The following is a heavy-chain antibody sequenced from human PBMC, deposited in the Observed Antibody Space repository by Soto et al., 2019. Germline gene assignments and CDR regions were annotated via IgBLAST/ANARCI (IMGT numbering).Heavy chain of an antibody. D-gene: IGHD6-6*01. J-gene: IGHJ6*02. V-gene: IGHV4-39*01. CDR3: ETPRFGQLVPYYSYGMDV. CDR2: IYYIGST. CDR1: VCSISSSSYY. Sequence: ESLSLTCTVSVCSISSSSYYWGWILEPPGKGLEWIGSIYYIGSTYYNPSLKSRVTISVDTSKNQFSLKLSSVTAADTAVYYCETPRFGQLVPYYSYGMDVWGQGTTVTVSS.